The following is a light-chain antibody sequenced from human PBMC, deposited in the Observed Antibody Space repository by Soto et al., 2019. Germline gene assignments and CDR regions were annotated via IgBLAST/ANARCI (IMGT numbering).Light chain of an antibody. J-gene: IGKJ1*01. CDR1: QSISRN. CDR2: GAS. Sequence: EIVMTQSTATLSVSPGERATLSCRASQSISRNLAWYQQKHGQAPRLLIYGASSRATGIPDRFSGSVSGTDGTITISRLEHEDVAVYYCQQYGSSTWTFGQGTKVDIK. CDR3: QQYGSSTWT. V-gene: IGKV3-20*01.